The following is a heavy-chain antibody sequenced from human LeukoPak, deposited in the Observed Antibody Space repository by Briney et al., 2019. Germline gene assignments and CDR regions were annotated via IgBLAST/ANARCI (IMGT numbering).Heavy chain of an antibody. Sequence: PGGSLRLSCVVSGFTFSTYWMSWVRQAPGKGLEWVSTLSGSGITTYYADSVKGRFTVSRDNSKNTLYLQMNSLRAEDTAVYYCAKGIYSSGWSYFDYWGHGTLVTVSS. CDR1: GFTFSTYW. CDR3: AKGIYSSGWSYFDY. V-gene: IGHV3-23*01. D-gene: IGHD6-19*01. J-gene: IGHJ4*01. CDR2: LSGSGITT.